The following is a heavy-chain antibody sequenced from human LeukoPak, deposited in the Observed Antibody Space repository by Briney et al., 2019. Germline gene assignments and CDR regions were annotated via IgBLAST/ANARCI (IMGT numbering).Heavy chain of an antibody. CDR1: GFTFSSYA. Sequence: GGSLRLSCAVIGFTFSSYAMSWVCQAPGKGLEWVSAVSGSGGSTYYADSVKGRFTISRDNSKDTLYLQMNNLRAEDTAVYYCAKVLGSGSFYSFDYWGQGTLVTVSS. CDR2: VSGSGGST. D-gene: IGHD1-26*01. V-gene: IGHV3-23*01. CDR3: AKVLGSGSFYSFDY. J-gene: IGHJ4*02.